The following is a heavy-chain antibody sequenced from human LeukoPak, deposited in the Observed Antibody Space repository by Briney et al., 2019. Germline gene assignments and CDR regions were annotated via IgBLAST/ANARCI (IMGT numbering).Heavy chain of an antibody. Sequence: SETLSLTCTVSGVSISSGGYYWSWIRQHPGKGLEWIGYIYYSGSTYYNPSLRSRVTISVDTSKNQFSLKLSSVTAADTAVYFCARRRVVVASTDGASGAFDIWGQGTMVTVSS. V-gene: IGHV4-31*03. J-gene: IGHJ3*02. CDR3: ARRRVVVASTDGASGAFDI. CDR1: GVSISSGGYY. CDR2: IYYSGST. D-gene: IGHD2-15*01.